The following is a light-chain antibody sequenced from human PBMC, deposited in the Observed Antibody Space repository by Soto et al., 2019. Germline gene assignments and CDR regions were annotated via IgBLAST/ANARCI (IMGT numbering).Light chain of an antibody. V-gene: IGKV3-20*01. CDR1: QTVSNTY. CDR3: QQSAALPPW. Sequence: EIVLTQFPGALSLSPGERVTLSCRASQTVSNTYLAWYQQKSGQAPKFLIYGASNRATGIPDRFSGSGSGKDFSVTISRLELEDFAVYYCQQSAALPPWFGGGIMVEIK. J-gene: IGKJ4*02. CDR2: GAS.